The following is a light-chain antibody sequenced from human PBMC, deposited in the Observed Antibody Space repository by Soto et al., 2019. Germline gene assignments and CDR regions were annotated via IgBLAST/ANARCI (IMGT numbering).Light chain of an antibody. V-gene: IGKV3-11*01. CDR1: QSFRGL. Sequence: EVVLTQSPVTLSLSPGERATLSCRASQSFRGLLAWYQQKPGQAPRLLIYDAYNRATGIPPRFSGSGSGTDFALTMSSVEPEDSAVYYCRQRHMWPITFGQGTRLEIK. CDR2: DAY. CDR3: RQRHMWPIT. J-gene: IGKJ5*01.